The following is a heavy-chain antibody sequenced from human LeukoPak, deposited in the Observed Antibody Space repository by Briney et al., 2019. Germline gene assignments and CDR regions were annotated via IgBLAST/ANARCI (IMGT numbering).Heavy chain of an antibody. Sequence: SETLSLTCAVYGGSFSGYYWSWIRQLPGKGLEWIGEINHSGSTNYNPSLKSRVTISVDTSKNQFSLKLSSVTAADTAVYYCARRPGYYGSGRLPNWFDPWGQGTLVTVSS. CDR3: ARRPGYYGSGRLPNWFDP. CDR2: INHSGST. D-gene: IGHD3-10*01. J-gene: IGHJ5*02. V-gene: IGHV4-34*01. CDR1: GGSFSGYY.